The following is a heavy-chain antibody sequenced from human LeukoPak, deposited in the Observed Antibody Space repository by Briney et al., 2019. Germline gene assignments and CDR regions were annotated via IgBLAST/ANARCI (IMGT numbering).Heavy chain of an antibody. CDR3: ARAPSDIYFDY. Sequence: SSETPSLTCTVSGGSLSTYYWSWIRQPVGKGLEWIGRISTTGTTNYNPSLKSRVTMSVDMSKNQFSLNLNSVTAADTAVYFCARAPSDIYFDYWGQGALVTVSS. CDR1: GGSLSTYY. J-gene: IGHJ4*02. V-gene: IGHV4-4*07. CDR2: ISTTGTT.